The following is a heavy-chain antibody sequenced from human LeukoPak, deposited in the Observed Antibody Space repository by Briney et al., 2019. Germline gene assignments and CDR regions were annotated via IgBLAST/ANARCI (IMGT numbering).Heavy chain of an antibody. CDR2: INSDGSTT. J-gene: IGHJ4*02. CDR3: ARPNYYDTSGYYF. D-gene: IGHD3-22*01. V-gene: IGHV3-74*01. CDR1: GFTFSTYW. Sequence: GGSLRLSCAASGFTFSTYWMHWVRQAPGKGLVWVSRINSDGSTTTCADSVKGRFTISRDNAKNTLYLQMNSLRAEDTAVYYCARPNYYDTSGYYFWGQGTLVTVSS.